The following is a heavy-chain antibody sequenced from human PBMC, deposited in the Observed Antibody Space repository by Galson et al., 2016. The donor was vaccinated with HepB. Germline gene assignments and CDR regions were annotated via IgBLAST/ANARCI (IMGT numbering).Heavy chain of an antibody. V-gene: IGHV4-59*08. D-gene: IGHD4-23*01. CDR3: ARAAPGLASPGNVRLFDF. CDR2: INYSGTA. CDR1: GDSISGYY. Sequence: ETLSLTCRVSGDSISGYYWSWIRQPPGKGLEWIGYINYSGTAYYNPSLRSRVTMSVDASTNQVSLSLPSVRATDTAVYYCARAAPGLASPGNVRLFDFWGQGTLVTVSS. J-gene: IGHJ4*02.